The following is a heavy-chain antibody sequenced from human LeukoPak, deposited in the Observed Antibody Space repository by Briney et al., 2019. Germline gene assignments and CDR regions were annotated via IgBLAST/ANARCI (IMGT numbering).Heavy chain of an antibody. Sequence: SETLSLTCAVYGGSFSGYYWSWIRQPPGKGLEWIGEINHSGSTNYNPSLKSRVTISVDTSKNQFSLKLSSVTAADTAVYYCARGVRYSYGLWGQGTLVTVSS. V-gene: IGHV4-34*01. CDR2: INHSGST. D-gene: IGHD5-18*01. CDR3: ARGVRYSYGL. CDR1: GGSFSGYY. J-gene: IGHJ4*02.